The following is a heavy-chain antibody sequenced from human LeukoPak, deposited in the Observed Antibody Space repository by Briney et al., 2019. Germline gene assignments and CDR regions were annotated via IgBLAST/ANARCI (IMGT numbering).Heavy chain of an antibody. CDR3: ARDVNDFWSGYYVY. V-gene: IGHV3-20*04. D-gene: IGHD3-3*01. J-gene: IGHJ4*02. Sequence: GGSLRLSCAASGFTFDDYGMSWVRQAPGKGLEWVSGINWNGGSTAYADSVKGRFTISRDNAKTSLYLQMNSLRAEDTALYYCARDVNDFWSGYYVYWGQGTLVTVSS. CDR1: GFTFDDYG. CDR2: INWNGGST.